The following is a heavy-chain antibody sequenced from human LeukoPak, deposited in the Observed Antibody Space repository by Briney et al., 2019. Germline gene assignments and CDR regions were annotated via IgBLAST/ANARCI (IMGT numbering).Heavy chain of an antibody. CDR1: GGSISSYY. CDR2: IYYSGST. Sequence: SETLSLTCTVSGGSISSYYWSWIRQPPGKGLEWIGYIYYSGSTNYTPSLKSRVTISVDTPKNQFSLKLSSVTAADTAVYYCARHVRGSDKFFDYWGQGTLVTVSS. J-gene: IGHJ4*02. V-gene: IGHV4-59*08. D-gene: IGHD1-26*01. CDR3: ARHVRGSDKFFDY.